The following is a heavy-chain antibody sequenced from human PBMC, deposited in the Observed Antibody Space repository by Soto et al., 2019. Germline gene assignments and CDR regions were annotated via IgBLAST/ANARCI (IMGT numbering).Heavy chain of an antibody. Sequence: SETLSLTCAFYGGSFSGYYWSWIRQPPGKGLEWIGEIHHSGRTSYSPSLKSRVTISVDTSKDQFSLKLSSVTAADAAVYYCARGLGTFDPWGHGTLVTVSS. J-gene: IGHJ5*02. V-gene: IGHV4-34*01. CDR2: IHHSGRT. D-gene: IGHD3-10*01. CDR3: ARGLGTFDP. CDR1: GGSFSGYY.